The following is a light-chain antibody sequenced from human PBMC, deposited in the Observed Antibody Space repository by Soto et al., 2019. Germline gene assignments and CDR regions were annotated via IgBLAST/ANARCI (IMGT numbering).Light chain of an antibody. J-gene: IGKJ2*01. CDR3: QHYGASMYT. CDR1: QSVSGTS. Sequence: EIVLTQSPGTVSLSPGERVTLSCRASQSVSGTSLAWYQQKPGQAPRLLIYGASSRATGIPDRFSGSGSGTDFTLTINRLEPEDFAVYYCQHYGASMYTFGQGTKLEIK. CDR2: GAS. V-gene: IGKV3-20*01.